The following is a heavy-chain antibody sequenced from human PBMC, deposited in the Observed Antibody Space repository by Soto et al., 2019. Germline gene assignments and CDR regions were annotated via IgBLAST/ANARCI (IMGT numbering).Heavy chain of an antibody. J-gene: IGHJ4*02. Sequence: ETLSLTCAVSGYSISSGYYWGWIRQPPGKGLEWIGSIYHSGSTYYNPSLKSRVTISVDTSKNQFSLKLSSVTAADTAVYYCAREGPLRYDILTGYYPFDYWGQGTLVTVSS. CDR2: IYHSGST. D-gene: IGHD3-9*01. CDR3: AREGPLRYDILTGYYPFDY. V-gene: IGHV4-38-2*02. CDR1: GYSISSGYY.